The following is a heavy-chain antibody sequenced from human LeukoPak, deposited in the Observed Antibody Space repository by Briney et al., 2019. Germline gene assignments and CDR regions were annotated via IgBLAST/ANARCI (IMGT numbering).Heavy chain of an antibody. V-gene: IGHV1-2*02. D-gene: IGHD3-22*01. CDR1: GYTFTGYY. CDR3: ARVPSDYSDNALDI. CDR2: INPNSGGT. J-gene: IGHJ3*02. Sequence: ASVKVSCKASGYTFTGYYMHWVRQAPGQGLEWMGWINPNSGGTNYAQKFQGRVTMTRDTSISTAYMELSSLRSDDTAVYYCARVPSDYSDNALDIWGQGTLVTVPS.